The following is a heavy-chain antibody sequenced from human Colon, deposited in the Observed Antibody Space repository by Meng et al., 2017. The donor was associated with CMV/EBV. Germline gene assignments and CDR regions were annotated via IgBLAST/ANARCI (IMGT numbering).Heavy chain of an antibody. CDR2: IIPMFGSE. Sequence: KTSGVTFNSFGFSWVRPSPGQGLEWMGGIIPMFGSENIAQKFQGRVTITTDESTNTAYMELSRLKPEDTAVYYCAGGRSSSRGGFAFWGQGTLVTVSS. J-gene: IGHJ4*02. CDR3: AGGRSSSRGGFAF. CDR1: GVTFNSFG. V-gene: IGHV1-69*05. D-gene: IGHD3-16*01.